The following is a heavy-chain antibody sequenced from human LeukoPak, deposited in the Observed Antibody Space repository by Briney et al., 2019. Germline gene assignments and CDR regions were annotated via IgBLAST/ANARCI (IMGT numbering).Heavy chain of an antibody. CDR1: GYSFTSYW. CDR3: ARRGYCTNGVCYLFDY. D-gene: IGHD2-8*01. V-gene: IGHV5-51*01. Sequence: GESLKISCKGSGYSFTSYWIGWVRQMPGKGLEWMGIIYPGDSDTRYSPSFQGQVTISADKSISTAYLRWSSLKASDTAMYYCARRGYCTNGVCYLFDYWGQGTLVTVSS. J-gene: IGHJ4*02. CDR2: IYPGDSDT.